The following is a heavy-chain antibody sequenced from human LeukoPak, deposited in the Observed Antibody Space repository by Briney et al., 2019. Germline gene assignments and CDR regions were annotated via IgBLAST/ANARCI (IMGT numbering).Heavy chain of an antibody. Sequence: ASVKVSCKASGYTFTSSYIHWVRQAPGQGLEWMGWINPNSGGTYYAQKFQGRVTMTRDTSISTAYMELSRLSPDDTNVYYCAKFYASGNTFDYWGQGTRVTVSS. J-gene: IGHJ4*02. CDR3: AKFYASGNTFDY. D-gene: IGHD3-10*01. V-gene: IGHV1-2*02. CDR1: GYTFTSSY. CDR2: INPNSGGT.